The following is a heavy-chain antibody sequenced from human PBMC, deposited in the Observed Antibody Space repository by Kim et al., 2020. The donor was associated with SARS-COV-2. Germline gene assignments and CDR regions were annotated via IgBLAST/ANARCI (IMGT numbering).Heavy chain of an antibody. CDR1: GFTFSSYA. Sequence: GGSLRLSCAASGFTFSSYAMHWVRQAPGKGLEWVAVISYDGSNKYYADSVKGRFTISRDNSKNTLYLQMNSLRAEDTAVYYCASLSYYDYVWGSDRRPDYWGQGTLVHVSA. CDR3: ASLSYYDYVWGSDRRPDY. V-gene: IGHV3-30*04. J-gene: IGHJ4*02. D-gene: IGHD3-16*02. CDR2: ISYDGSNK.